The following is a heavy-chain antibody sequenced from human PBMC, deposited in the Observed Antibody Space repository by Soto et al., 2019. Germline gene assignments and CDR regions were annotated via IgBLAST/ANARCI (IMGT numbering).Heavy chain of an antibody. CDR2: IWYDGSNK. CDR3: ARDYGDGYNYAMDV. J-gene: IGHJ6*02. V-gene: IGHV3-33*01. Sequence: PGGSLRLSCAASGFTFSSYGMHWVRQAPGKGLEWVAVIWYDGSNKYYADSVKGRFTISRDKSKNTLYLQMNSLRAEDTAVYYCARDYGDGYNYAMDVWGQGTTVTVSS. D-gene: IGHD3-16*01. CDR1: GFTFSSYG.